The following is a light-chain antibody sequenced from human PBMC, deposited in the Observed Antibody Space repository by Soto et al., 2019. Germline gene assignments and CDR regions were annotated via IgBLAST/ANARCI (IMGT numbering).Light chain of an antibody. V-gene: IGKV3-20*01. Sequence: EIVLAQSPGTLSLSPGERATLSCRASQRVSNTYLAWYQQKPGQAPKLLIYGVSSRATGIPDRFSGSVSGTDFTLTISRLDPEDFAVYYCQQYSSSPVTFGGGTKVEIK. J-gene: IGKJ4*01. CDR2: GVS. CDR3: QQYSSSPVT. CDR1: QRVSNTY.